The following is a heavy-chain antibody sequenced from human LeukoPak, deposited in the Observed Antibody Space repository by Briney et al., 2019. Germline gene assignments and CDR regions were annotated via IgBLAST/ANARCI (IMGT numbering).Heavy chain of an antibody. D-gene: IGHD4-17*01. CDR3: ARAGPVPTSDGGPIADS. CDR2: ISYSGNT. CDR1: GGSMSSYY. Sequence: SETLSLTCTVSGGSMSSYYWSWIRQPPGEGLEWIGYISYSGNTNYNPSLKSRVAMSVDTSSNEYSLTLRSVTPADTAVYYCARAGPVPTSDGGPIADSWGQGTLATVSS. J-gene: IGHJ4*02. V-gene: IGHV4-59*01.